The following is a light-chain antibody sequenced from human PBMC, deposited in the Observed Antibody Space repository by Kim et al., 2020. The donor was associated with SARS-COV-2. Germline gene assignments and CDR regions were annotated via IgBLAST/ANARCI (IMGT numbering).Light chain of an antibody. CDR2: YDS. J-gene: IGLJ2*01. CDR1: SIGSKS. CDR3: QVWDSSSDHRVV. V-gene: IGLV3-21*04. Sequence: GKGTECSCGGNSIGSKSVTWYQQKPGQAPVLVIYYDSGRPAGIPERFSCSNSGNTATLTISRVEAGNEADYYCQVWDSSSDHRVVFGGGTQLTVL.